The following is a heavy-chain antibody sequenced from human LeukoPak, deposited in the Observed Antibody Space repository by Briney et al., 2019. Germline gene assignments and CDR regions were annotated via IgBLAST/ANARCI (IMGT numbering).Heavy chain of an antibody. D-gene: IGHD6-19*01. CDR2: IIPIFGTA. V-gene: IGHV1-69*01. J-gene: IGHJ6*03. CDR1: GGTFSSYA. Sequence: SVKVSCKASGGTFSSYAISWVRQAPGQGLEWMGGIIPIFGTANYAQKFQGRVTITADESTSTAYMGLSSLRSDDTAVYYCARDLSYSSGWSDYYYYYMDVWGKGTTVTVSS. CDR3: ARDLSYSSGWSDYYYYYMDV.